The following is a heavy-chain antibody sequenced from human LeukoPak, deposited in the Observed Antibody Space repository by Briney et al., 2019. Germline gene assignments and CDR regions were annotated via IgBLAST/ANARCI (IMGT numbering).Heavy chain of an antibody. CDR1: GGSISSGDYY. Sequence: PSQTLSLTCTVSGGSISSGDYYWGWIRQPPGKGLEWIGGIYYSGSTYYNPSLKSRVTISVDTSKNQFSLKLSSVTAADTAVYYCARLAYCGGDCYSRRKSGDYWGQGTLVTVSS. D-gene: IGHD2-21*02. CDR2: IYYSGST. V-gene: IGHV4-39*07. J-gene: IGHJ4*02. CDR3: ARLAYCGGDCYSRRKSGDY.